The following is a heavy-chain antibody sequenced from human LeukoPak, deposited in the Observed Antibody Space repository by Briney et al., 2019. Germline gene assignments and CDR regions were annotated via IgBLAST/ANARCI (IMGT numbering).Heavy chain of an antibody. V-gene: IGHV3-48*01. CDR1: GFTFSSYS. Sequence: PGGSLRLSCAASGFTFSSYSMNWVRQAPGKGLEWVSYISSSSSTIYYADSVKGRFTISRDNAKNSLYLQMNSLRAEDTAVYYCARASHYDFWSGRILNYYFDYWGQGTLVTVSS. CDR2: ISSSSSTI. D-gene: IGHD3-3*01. J-gene: IGHJ4*02. CDR3: ARASHYDFWSGRILNYYFDY.